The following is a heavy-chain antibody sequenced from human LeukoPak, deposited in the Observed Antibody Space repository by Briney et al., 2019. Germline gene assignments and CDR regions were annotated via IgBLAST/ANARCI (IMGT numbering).Heavy chain of an antibody. Sequence: MSSETLSLTCTVSGGSISSGDYYWSWIRQPPGKGLEWIGYIYYSGSTYYNPSLKSRVTISVDTSKNQFSLKLSSVTAADTAVYYCARDLKWSQWAFDIWGQGTMVTVSS. V-gene: IGHV4-30-4*01. D-gene: IGHD2-15*01. J-gene: IGHJ3*02. CDR1: GGSISSGDYY. CDR3: ARDLKWSQWAFDI. CDR2: IYYSGST.